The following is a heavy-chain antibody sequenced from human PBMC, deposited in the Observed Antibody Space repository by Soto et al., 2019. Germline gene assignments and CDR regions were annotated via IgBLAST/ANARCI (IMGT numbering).Heavy chain of an antibody. CDR1: GYTFTTYS. CDR2: IHAGNGNT. V-gene: IGHV1-3*01. D-gene: IGHD2-2*01. CDR3: ARAACSSTSCYNYYAYGMDV. J-gene: IGHJ6*02. Sequence: QVQLVQSGPEMKKPGASVKLSCKASGYTFTTYSMHWVRQAPGQRLEWMGWIHAGNGNTEHSQKFEGRFTITRDTSASTAYVELGSLRSEDTAVYYCARAACSSTSCYNYYAYGMDVWGQGTAVTVS.